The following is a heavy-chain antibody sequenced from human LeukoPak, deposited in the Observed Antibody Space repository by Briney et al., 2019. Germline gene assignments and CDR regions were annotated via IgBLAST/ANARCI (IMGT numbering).Heavy chain of an antibody. CDR3: ASTNSGYYHDWYFDL. J-gene: IGHJ2*01. V-gene: IGHV3-43*02. CDR1: GFTFDDYA. D-gene: IGHD3-22*01. Sequence: GGSLRLSCAASGFTFDDYAMHWVRQAPGKGLEWVSLISGDGGSTYYADSVKGRFTISRDNSKNSLYLQMNSLRTEDTDLYYCASTNSGYYHDWYFDLWGRGTLVTVSS. CDR2: ISGDGGST.